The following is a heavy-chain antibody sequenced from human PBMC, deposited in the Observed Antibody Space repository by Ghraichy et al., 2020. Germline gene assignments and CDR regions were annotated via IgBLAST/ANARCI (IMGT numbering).Heavy chain of an antibody. J-gene: IGHJ4*02. D-gene: IGHD1-1*01. CDR2: IYYSGST. Sequence: SETLSLTCTVSGGSISSYYWSWIRQPPGKGLEWIGYIYYSGSTNYNPSLKSRVTISVDTSKNQFSLKLSSVTAADTAVYYCARALNEEYYFDYWGQGTLVTVSS. CDR1: GGSISSYY. V-gene: IGHV4-59*01. CDR3: ARALNEEYYFDY.